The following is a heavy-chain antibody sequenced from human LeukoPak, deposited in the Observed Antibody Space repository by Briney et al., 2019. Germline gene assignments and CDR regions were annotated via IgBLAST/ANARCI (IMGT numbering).Heavy chain of an antibody. CDR1: GYTFTSYY. CDR2: INPSGGST. Sequence: ASVKVSCKASGYTFTSYYMHWVRQAPGQGLEWMGIINPSGGSTSYAQKFQGRVTMTRDTSTGTVYVELSSLRSEDTAVYYCARVRAYYYGSGRYGMDVWGKGTTVTVSS. V-gene: IGHV1-46*01. CDR3: ARVRAYYYGSGRYGMDV. J-gene: IGHJ6*04. D-gene: IGHD3-10*01.